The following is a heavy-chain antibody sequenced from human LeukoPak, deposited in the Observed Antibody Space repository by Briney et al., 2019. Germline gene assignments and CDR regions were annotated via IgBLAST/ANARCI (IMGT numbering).Heavy chain of an antibody. Sequence: ASLKVSCKASGYTFTSYYMHWVRQAPAQGLEWMGIINPSGGSTSYAQKFQGRVTMTSDTSTSTVYMELSSLRSEDTAVYYCARDSSRENSPHYNWSAQIPFDYWGQGTLVTVSS. CDR3: ARDSSRENSPHYNWSAQIPFDY. CDR2: INPSGGST. J-gene: IGHJ4*02. V-gene: IGHV1-46*01. CDR1: GYTFTSYY. D-gene: IGHD1-20*01.